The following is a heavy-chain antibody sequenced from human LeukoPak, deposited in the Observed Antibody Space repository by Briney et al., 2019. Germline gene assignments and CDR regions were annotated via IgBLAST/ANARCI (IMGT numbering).Heavy chain of an antibody. D-gene: IGHD5-12*01. CDR1: GYTFTSYD. Sequence: ASVKVSCKASGYTFTSYDINWVRQATGQGLEWMGWMNPNSGNTGYAQKFQGRVTITRNTSISTAYMELSSLRSEDTAVYYCARDPRGYSGYVFDYWGQGTLVTVSS. CDR3: ARDPRGYSGYVFDY. J-gene: IGHJ4*02. CDR2: MNPNSGNT. V-gene: IGHV1-8*03.